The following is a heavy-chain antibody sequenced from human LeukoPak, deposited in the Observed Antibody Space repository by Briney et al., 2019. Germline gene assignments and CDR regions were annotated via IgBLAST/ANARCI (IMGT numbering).Heavy chain of an antibody. D-gene: IGHD3-10*01. CDR3: ARGNGDYYFDY. J-gene: IGHJ4*02. Sequence: GGSLRLSCAASGFTFSSYAMHWVRQAPGKGLEWVAVISYDGSNKYYADSVKGRFTISRDNSKNTLYLQMNSLRAEDAAVYYCARGNGDYYFDYWGQGTLVTVSS. CDR1: GFTFSSYA. V-gene: IGHV3-30-3*01. CDR2: ISYDGSNK.